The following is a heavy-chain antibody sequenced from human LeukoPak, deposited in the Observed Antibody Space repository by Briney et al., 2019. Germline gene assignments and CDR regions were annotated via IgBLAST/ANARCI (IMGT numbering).Heavy chain of an antibody. Sequence: TGGSLRLSCAASGFTFSSYSMNWVRQAPGKGLEWVSSISSSSSYIYYADSVKGRFTISRDNAKNSLYLQMNSLRAEDTAVYYCARATLRFGELLYPGDYYYYYMDVWGKGTTVTISS. CDR3: ARATLRFGELLYPGDYYYYYMDV. J-gene: IGHJ6*03. D-gene: IGHD3-10*01. V-gene: IGHV3-21*01. CDR1: GFTFSSYS. CDR2: ISSSSSYI.